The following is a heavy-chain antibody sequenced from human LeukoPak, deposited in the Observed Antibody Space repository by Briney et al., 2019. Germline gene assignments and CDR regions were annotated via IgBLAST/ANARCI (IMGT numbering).Heavy chain of an antibody. CDR2: ISSSGSTI. D-gene: IGHD6-13*01. J-gene: IGHJ4*02. V-gene: IGHV3-48*03. CDR3: AGAWGGHSGSWYDFDY. Sequence: GGSLRLSCAASGFTFSSYEMNWVRQAPGKGLEWVSYISSSGSTIYYADSVKGRSTISRDNAKNSLYLQMNSLRAEDTAVYYCAGAWGGHSGSWYDFDYWGQGTLVTVSS. CDR1: GFTFSSYE.